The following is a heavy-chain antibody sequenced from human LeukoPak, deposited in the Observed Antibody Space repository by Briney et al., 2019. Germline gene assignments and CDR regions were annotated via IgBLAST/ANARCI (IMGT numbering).Heavy chain of an antibody. CDR1: GASFSANY. CDR3: ARYCGSENYCISY. Sequence: SETLSLTCAVYGASFSANYWIWIRQPPGKGLEWIGEINHSGTITYKPSLKSRLTISADTSKNQFSLKLSSVIAADTAVYYCARYCGSENYCISYWGQGTLVTVSS. D-gene: IGHD3-10*01. V-gene: IGHV4-34*01. CDR2: INHSGTI. J-gene: IGHJ4*03.